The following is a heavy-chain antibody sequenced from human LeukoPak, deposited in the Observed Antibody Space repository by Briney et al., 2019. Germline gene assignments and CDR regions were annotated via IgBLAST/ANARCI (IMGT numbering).Heavy chain of an antibody. CDR1: GFSFSNYE. CDR2: ISSSASTI. Sequence: SGGSLRLSCAASGFSFSNYEMNWVRQAPGKGLEWVSYISSSASTIYYADSVKGRFTISRDNAKNSLYLQMNSLRAEDTAVYYCARGVFYSSDYSNCFDPWGQGTLVTVSS. D-gene: IGHD6-19*01. V-gene: IGHV3-48*03. J-gene: IGHJ5*02. CDR3: ARGVFYSSDYSNCFDP.